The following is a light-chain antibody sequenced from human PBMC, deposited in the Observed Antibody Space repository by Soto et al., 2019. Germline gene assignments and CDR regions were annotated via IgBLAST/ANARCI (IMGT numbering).Light chain of an antibody. CDR2: DVN. CDR1: SSDVGGYNY. CDR3: ISYAGSNKPA. V-gene: IGLV2-8*01. J-gene: IGLJ2*01. Sequence: HSVLTQPPSASGSPGQSVAISCSGTSSDVGGYNYVSWYQQHPGKAPKLMIYDVNKRPSGVPDRFSGSKSGNTASLTVSGLQAEDEADYYCISYAGSNKPAFGGGTKLTVL.